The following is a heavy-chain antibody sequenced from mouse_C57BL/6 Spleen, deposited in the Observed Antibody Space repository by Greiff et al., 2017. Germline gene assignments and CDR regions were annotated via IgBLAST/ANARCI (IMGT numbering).Heavy chain of an antibody. J-gene: IGHJ3*01. CDR1: GFSLTSYG. CDR2: IWSDGST. D-gene: IGHD3-2*02. CDR3: ARQGSSGFVLAY. Sequence: VKLMESGPGLVAPSQSLSITCTVSGFSLTSYGVHWVRQPPGKGLEWLVVIWSDGSTTYNSALKSRLSISKDNSKSQVFLKMNILQTDDTAMYYCARQGSSGFVLAYWGQGTLVTVSA. V-gene: IGHV2-6-1*01.